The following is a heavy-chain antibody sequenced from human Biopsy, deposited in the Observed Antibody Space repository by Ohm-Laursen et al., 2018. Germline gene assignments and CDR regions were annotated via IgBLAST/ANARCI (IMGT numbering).Heavy chain of an antibody. J-gene: IGHJ5*02. CDR1: DGPVSNSKYY. Sequence: TLSLTGHIADGPVSNSKYYWGWLRNPPGKGLEWIGSIFYRGSTHYKPSLKSRVNISVDTSKNQFSLKLNSVTAADTAVYYCARDYDTSGYYYVSWGQGTLVTVSS. CDR3: ARDYDTSGYYYVS. CDR2: IFYRGST. D-gene: IGHD3-22*01. V-gene: IGHV4-39*01.